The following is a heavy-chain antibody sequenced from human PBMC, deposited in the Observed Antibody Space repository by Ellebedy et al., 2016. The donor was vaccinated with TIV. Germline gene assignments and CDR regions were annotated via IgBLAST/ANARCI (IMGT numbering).Heavy chain of an antibody. Sequence: GESLKISCKGFGYSFTNYWIVWVRQMPGKGLEWMGVISPADSHLRSSPSFQGQVTISADNSISTAYLQWSSLKASDTAMYYCAASRLGVYDYYYWGQGTLVTVSS. V-gene: IGHV5-51*01. CDR3: AASRLGVYDYYY. J-gene: IGHJ4*02. CDR1: GYSFTNYW. CDR2: ISPADSHL. D-gene: IGHD5/OR15-5a*01.